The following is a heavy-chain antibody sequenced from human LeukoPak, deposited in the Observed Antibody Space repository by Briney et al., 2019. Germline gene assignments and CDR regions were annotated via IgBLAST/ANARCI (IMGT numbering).Heavy chain of an antibody. CDR3: AAVVIGGDAFDI. Sequence: RASVKVSCKASGYTFTSYGISWVRQAPGQGLEWMGWISAYNGNTNYAQKLQGRVTMTTDTSTSTAYMELRSLRSDDTAVYYCAAVVIGGDAFDIWGQGTMVTVSS. J-gene: IGHJ3*02. CDR2: ISAYNGNT. V-gene: IGHV1-18*01. D-gene: IGHD2-21*01. CDR1: GYTFTSYG.